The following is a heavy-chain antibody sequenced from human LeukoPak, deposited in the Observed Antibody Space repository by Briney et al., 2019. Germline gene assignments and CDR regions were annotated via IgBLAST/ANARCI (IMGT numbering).Heavy chain of an antibody. CDR3: ARDRYYDTQDYYYGMDV. CDR2: IYTSGST. V-gene: IGHV4-4*07. J-gene: IGHJ6*02. CDR1: GGSISSYY. Sequence: PSETLSLTCTVSGGSISSYYWSWIRQPAGKGLEWIGRIYTSGSTNYNPSLKGRVTMSVDTSKNQFSLKLSSVTAADTAVYYCARDRYYDTQDYYYGMDVWGQGTTVTVSS. D-gene: IGHD3-22*01.